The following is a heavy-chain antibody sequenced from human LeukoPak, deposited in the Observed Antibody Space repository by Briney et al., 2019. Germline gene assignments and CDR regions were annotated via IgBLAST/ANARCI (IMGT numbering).Heavy chain of an antibody. CDR1: GFTVSSNY. Sequence: PGGSLRLSCAASGFTVSSNYMSWVRQAPGKGLEWVSVIYSGGSTYYANSVKGRFTISRDNSKKTLYLQMNRLTAEDTAVYYCEREAEIVGATYFDYWGQGTLVTVSS. CDR3: EREAEIVGATYFDY. CDR2: IYSGGST. D-gene: IGHD1-26*01. V-gene: IGHV3-66*01. J-gene: IGHJ4*02.